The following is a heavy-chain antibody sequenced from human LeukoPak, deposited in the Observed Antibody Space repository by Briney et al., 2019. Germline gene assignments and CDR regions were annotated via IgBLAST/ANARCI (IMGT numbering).Heavy chain of an antibody. CDR3: ARVSAGDYPDY. V-gene: IGHV3-7*03. CDR1: GSIVSNYW. D-gene: IGHD7-27*01. J-gene: IGHJ4*02. Sequence: PGGSLRLSCAASGSIVSNYWMSWVRQAPGRWLEWVANIKEDGSEKSYVDSVKGRFTISRDNAKNSLYLQMNSLRAEDTAVYYCARVSAGDYPDYWGQGTLVTVSS. CDR2: IKEDGSEK.